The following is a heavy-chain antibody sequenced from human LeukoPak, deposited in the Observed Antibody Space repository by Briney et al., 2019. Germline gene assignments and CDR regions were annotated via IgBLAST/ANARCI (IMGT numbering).Heavy chain of an antibody. CDR2: IYYSGST. CDR3: ARLHSSGWYYFDY. Sequence: LQTLSLTCTVSGGSISTGGLYWSWVRQHPGKGLEWIGYIYYSGSTNYNPSLKSRVTISVDTSKNQFSLKLSSVTAADTAVYYCARLHSSGWYYFDYWGQGTLVTVSS. V-gene: IGHV4-30-4*01. J-gene: IGHJ4*02. D-gene: IGHD6-19*01. CDR1: GGSISTGGLY.